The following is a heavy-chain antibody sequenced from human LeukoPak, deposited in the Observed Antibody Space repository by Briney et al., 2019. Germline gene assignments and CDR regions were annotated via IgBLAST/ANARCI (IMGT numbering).Heavy chain of an antibody. J-gene: IGHJ1*01. CDR1: GFTFSSYG. Sequence: GGSLRLSCAASGFTFSSYGMSWVRQAPGKGLVWVSAISGSGGSTYYADSVKGRFTISRDNSKNTLYLQMNSLRAEDTAVYYCARVRDYYDSRGYYFEYFDHWGQGTLVTVSS. V-gene: IGHV3-23*01. CDR3: ARVRDYYDSRGYYFEYFDH. CDR2: ISGSGGST. D-gene: IGHD3-22*01.